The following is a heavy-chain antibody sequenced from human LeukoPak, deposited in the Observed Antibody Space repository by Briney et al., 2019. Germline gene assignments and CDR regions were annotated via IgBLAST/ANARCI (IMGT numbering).Heavy chain of an antibody. CDR2: INPSDGST. J-gene: IGHJ5*02. CDR1: GYTFISYY. CDR3: ARGWWGTDYGWTNWFDP. V-gene: IGHV1-46*01. D-gene: IGHD4-17*01. Sequence: ASVKVSCKASGYTFISYYMNWVRQAPGQGLEWMGKINPSDGSTDYAQKFQGRVTMTSDTSTRTVYMELSSLRSKDTAVYYCARGWWGTDYGWTNWFDPWGQGTLVTVSS.